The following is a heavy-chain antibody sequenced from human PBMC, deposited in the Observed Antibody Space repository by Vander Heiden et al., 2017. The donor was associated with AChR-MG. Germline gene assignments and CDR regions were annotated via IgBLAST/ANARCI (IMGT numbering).Heavy chain of an antibody. CDR3: ARDIEDFWRYGMDV. CDR2: IYHSGST. V-gene: IGHV4-38-2*02. J-gene: IGHJ6*02. Sequence: QVQLQESGPGLVKPSETLSLTCAVSGYSISSGYYWGWIRQPPGKGLEWIGSIYHSGSTYYNPSLESRVTISVDTSKNQFSLKLSSVTAADTAVYYCARDIEDFWRYGMDVWGQGTTVTVSS. CDR1: GYSISSGYY. D-gene: IGHD3-3*01.